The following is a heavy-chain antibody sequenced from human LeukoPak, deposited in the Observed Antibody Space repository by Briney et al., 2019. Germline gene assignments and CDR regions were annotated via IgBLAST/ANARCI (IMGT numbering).Heavy chain of an antibody. V-gene: IGHV1-69*13. D-gene: IGHD6-19*01. CDR2: IIPIFGTA. CDR1: GGTFSSYA. CDR3: AHAVEDAFDI. Sequence: ASVKVSCKASGGTFSSYAISWVRQAPGQGLEWMGGIIPIFGTANYAQKFQGRVTITADESTSTAYMELSSLRSEDTAVYYCAHAVEDAFDIWGQGTMVTVSS. J-gene: IGHJ3*02.